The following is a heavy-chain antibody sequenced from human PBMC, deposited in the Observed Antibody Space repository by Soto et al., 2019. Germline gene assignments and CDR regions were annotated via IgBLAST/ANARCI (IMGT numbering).Heavy chain of an antibody. D-gene: IGHD5-18*01. J-gene: IGHJ4*02. CDR3: TTDLGTPAMVNRGDYFDY. Sequence: EVQLVESGGGLVKPGGSLRLSCAASGFTFSNAWMSWVRQAPGKGLEWVGRIKSKTDGGTTDYAAPVKGRFTISRDDSKNTLYLQMNSLKTEDTAVYYCTTDLGTPAMVNRGDYFDYWGQGTLVTVSS. V-gene: IGHV3-15*01. CDR2: IKSKTDGGTT. CDR1: GFTFSNAW.